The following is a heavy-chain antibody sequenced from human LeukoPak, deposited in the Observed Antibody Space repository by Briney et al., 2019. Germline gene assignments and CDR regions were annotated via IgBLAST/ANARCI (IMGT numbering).Heavy chain of an antibody. J-gene: IGHJ3*01. Sequence: PSETLSLTCAVSGGSISTYYWSWIRQPPGKGLEWIGYIYHSGSTNQNPSLKSRVTISVDTSENQFSLKLTSVTAADTAVYYCARMVIRAYCSGGSCYEHAFDVWGQGTMVTVSS. CDR3: ARMVIRAYCSGGSCYEHAFDV. V-gene: IGHV4-59*08. D-gene: IGHD2-15*01. CDR2: IYHSGST. CDR1: GGSISTYY.